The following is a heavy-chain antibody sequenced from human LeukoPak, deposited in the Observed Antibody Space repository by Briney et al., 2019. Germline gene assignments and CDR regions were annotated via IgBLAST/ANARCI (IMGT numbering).Heavy chain of an antibody. V-gene: IGHV5-51*01. CDR1: GYSFTSYW. J-gene: IGHJ3*01. Sequence: TAGESLKISCKGSGYSFTSYWIAWVRQMPGKGLEWMGIIYPDDFDTRYSPSFQGQVTISADKSVRTAYLQWSSLKASDTAMYYCARPNITSYYDSRGYDAFDVWGQGTMVTVSS. CDR3: ARPNITSYYDSRGYDAFDV. D-gene: IGHD3-22*01. CDR2: IYPDDFDT.